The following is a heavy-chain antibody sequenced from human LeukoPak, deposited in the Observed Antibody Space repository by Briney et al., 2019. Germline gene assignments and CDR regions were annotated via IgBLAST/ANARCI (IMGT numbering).Heavy chain of an antibody. Sequence: ASVKVSCKASGYTFNTDYFHWVRQAPGQGLEWMGIIKSRGGSTTYTQKFQGRVTMTTDTSTSTVYMDLSSLTYEDTAVYYCARDRESGGFFSYYYGMDVRGQGTTVTVSS. V-gene: IGHV1-46*02. CDR1: GYTFNTDY. D-gene: IGHD6-19*01. CDR2: IKSRGGST. J-gene: IGHJ6*02. CDR3: ARDRESGGFFSYYYGMDV.